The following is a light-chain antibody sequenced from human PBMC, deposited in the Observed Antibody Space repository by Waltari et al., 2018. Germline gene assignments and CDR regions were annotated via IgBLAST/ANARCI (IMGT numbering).Light chain of an antibody. V-gene: IGKV3-20*01. J-gene: IGKJ2*01. Sequence: EFVLTQSPGTLSLSPGERATLPCRASQSVSSSYFAWYQQKPGQAPRLLIYGASSRATGIPDRFSGSGSGTDFTLTISRLEPEDFAVYYCQQYGTSSYTFGQRTKLEI. CDR2: GAS. CDR3: QQYGTSSYT. CDR1: QSVSSSY.